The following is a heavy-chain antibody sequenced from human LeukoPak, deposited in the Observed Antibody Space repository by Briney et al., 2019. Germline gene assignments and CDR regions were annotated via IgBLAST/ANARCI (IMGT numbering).Heavy chain of an antibody. J-gene: IGHJ3*02. CDR1: GFTFSTCA. V-gene: IGHV3-23*01. CDR3: VKEPRGYSFSFDI. Sequence: GGSLGLSCAASGFTFSTCAINWVRQAPGKGLEWVSAISGSGSKTFYADSVKGRFTISRDNPKHTLYLQMNSLRPEDIAVYYCVKEPRGYSFSFDIWGQGTMVTVSS. D-gene: IGHD5-18*01. CDR2: ISGSGSKT.